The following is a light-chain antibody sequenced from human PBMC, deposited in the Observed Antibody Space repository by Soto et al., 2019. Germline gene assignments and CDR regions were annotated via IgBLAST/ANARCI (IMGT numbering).Light chain of an antibody. Sequence: DIVLTQSPGTLSLSPGERATLSCRASQSVDSRYLAWYQQKPGQAPRLVIHAVSRRATGIPDRFSGSGSGTDFTLTISRLEPEDVAEYYCQQYGSSPRYSFGQGTYLEIK. CDR1: QSVDSRY. J-gene: IGKJ2*03. CDR3: QQYGSSPRYS. V-gene: IGKV3-20*01. CDR2: AVS.